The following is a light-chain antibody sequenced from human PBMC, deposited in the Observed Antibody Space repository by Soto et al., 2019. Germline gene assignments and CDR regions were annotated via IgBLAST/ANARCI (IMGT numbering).Light chain of an antibody. V-gene: IGLV1-47*01. CDR3: AAWDDSLSVV. Sequence: QSVLTQPPSASGTPGQTVTMSCSGSSSNIGSNYVYWYQQLPGTAPKVLIYRNNQRPSGVPDRFSGSKSGTSASLAISGLRSEDEADYYCAAWDDSLSVVFGGGTKLTVL. CDR2: RNN. CDR1: SSNIGSNY. J-gene: IGLJ2*01.